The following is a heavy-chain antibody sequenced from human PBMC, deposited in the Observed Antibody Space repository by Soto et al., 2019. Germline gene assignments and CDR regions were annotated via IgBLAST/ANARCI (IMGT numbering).Heavy chain of an antibody. CDR2: ISAYNGNT. D-gene: IGHD2-15*01. Sequence: ASVKVSCKASGYTFTSYGISWVRQAPGQGLEWMGWISAYNGNTKYAQKLQGRVTMTTDTSTSTAYMELRSLRSDDTAVYYCAGELLQTNYYYYGMDVWGQGTTVTVSS. J-gene: IGHJ6*02. CDR1: GYTFTSYG. CDR3: AGELLQTNYYYYGMDV. V-gene: IGHV1-18*01.